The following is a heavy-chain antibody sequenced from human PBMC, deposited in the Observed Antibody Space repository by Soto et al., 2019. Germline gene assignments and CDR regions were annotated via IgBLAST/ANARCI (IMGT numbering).Heavy chain of an antibody. V-gene: IGHV1-18*04. CDR1: GYTFTSYG. D-gene: IGHD1-26*01. CDR3: ARDPGPIVGATYYYYYGMDV. CDR2: ISAYNGNT. J-gene: IGHJ6*02. Sequence: QVQLVQSGAEVKKPGASVKVSCKASGYTFTSYGISWVRQAPGQGLEWMGWISAYNGNTNYAQKLQGRVTMTTDTSTSTAYMELRSLRSDDTAVYYCARDPGPIVGATYYYYYGMDVWGQGTTVTGSS.